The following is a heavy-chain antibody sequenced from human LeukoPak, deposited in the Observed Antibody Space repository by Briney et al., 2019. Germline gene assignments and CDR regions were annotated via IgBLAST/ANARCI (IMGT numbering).Heavy chain of an antibody. CDR2: IKEDGSEK. Sequence: QTGGSLRLSCAASGFSFSSYAMSWVRQAPVKGLEWVANIKEDGSEKYYVDSVKGRFTISRDNAKNSLYLQMNSLRVEDTAVYYCARGRGFGPWGQGTLVTVSS. J-gene: IGHJ4*02. CDR1: GFSFSSYA. D-gene: IGHD5-12*01. V-gene: IGHV3-7*01. CDR3: ARGRGFGP.